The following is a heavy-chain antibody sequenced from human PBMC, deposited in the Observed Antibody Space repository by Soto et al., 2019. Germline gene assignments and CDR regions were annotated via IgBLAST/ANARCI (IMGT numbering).Heavy chain of an antibody. V-gene: IGHV2-5*02. CDR2: IYWDDDK. J-gene: IGHJ1*01. CDR1: GFSLSTSGVG. Sequence: QITLKESGPTLVNPTQTLTLTCTFSGFSLSTSGVGVGWIRQPPGKALEWLALIYWDDDKRYSPSLKSRLTITKDXCKLQXXLTMTTMDPVDTATYYCARSTYCGGDCSLAEYFPHWGQGTLVTGSS. CDR3: ARSTYCGGDCSLAEYFPH. D-gene: IGHD2-21*02.